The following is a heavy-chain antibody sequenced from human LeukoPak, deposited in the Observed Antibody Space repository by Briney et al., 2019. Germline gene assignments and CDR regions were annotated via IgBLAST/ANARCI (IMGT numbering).Heavy chain of an antibody. CDR1: GFTFDDYG. CDR2: INWNGGST. D-gene: IGHD3-10*01. J-gene: IGHJ4*02. V-gene: IGHV3-20*04. CDR3: ARDQEGGYGSGSYYPYYFDY. Sequence: PGGSLRLSCAASGFTFDDYGMSWVRQAPGKGLEWVSGINWNGGSTVYADSVKGRFTISRDNAKNSLYLQMNSLRAEDTALYYCARDQEGGYGSGSYYPYYFDYWGQGTLVTVSS.